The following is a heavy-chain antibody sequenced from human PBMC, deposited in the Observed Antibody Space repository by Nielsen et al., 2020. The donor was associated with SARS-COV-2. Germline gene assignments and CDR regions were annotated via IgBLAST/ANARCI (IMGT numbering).Heavy chain of an antibody. CDR1: GFTFSSYS. J-gene: IGHJ6*02. Sequence: GGSLRLSCAASGFTFSSYSMNWVRQAPGKGLEWVSYISSSSSTIYYADSVKGRFTISRDNAKNSLYLQMNSLRAEDTAVYYCARADYYDSSGYYYGWESYYYYGMDVWGQGTTVTVSS. CDR3: ARADYYDSSGYYYGWESYYYYGMDV. D-gene: IGHD3-22*01. CDR2: ISSSSSTI. V-gene: IGHV3-48*01.